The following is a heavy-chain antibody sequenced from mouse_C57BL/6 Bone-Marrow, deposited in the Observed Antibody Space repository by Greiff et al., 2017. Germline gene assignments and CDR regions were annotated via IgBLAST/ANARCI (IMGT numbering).Heavy chain of an antibody. CDR1: GYTFTSYW. V-gene: IGHV1-55*01. CDR3: AREMGLGLWLRRDY. CDR2: IYPGSGST. D-gene: IGHD2-2*01. Sequence: QVQLQQSGAELVKPGASVKMSCKASGYTFTSYWITWVKQRPGQGLEWIGDIYPGSGSTNYNEKFKSKATLTVDTSSSTAYMQLSSLTSEDSAVYYCAREMGLGLWLRRDYWGQGTTLTVSS. J-gene: IGHJ2*01.